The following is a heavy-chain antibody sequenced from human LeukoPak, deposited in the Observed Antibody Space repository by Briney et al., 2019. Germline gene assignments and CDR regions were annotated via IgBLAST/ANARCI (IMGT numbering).Heavy chain of an antibody. V-gene: IGHV1-69*13. CDR1: GGTFGSYA. Sequence: ASVKVSCKASGGTFGSYAISWVRQAPGQGLEWMGGIIPIFGTANYAQKFQGRVTITADESTSKAYMELSSLRSEDTAVYYCARGRPSYGSMDFDYWGQGTLVTVSS. CDR3: ARGRPSYGSMDFDY. CDR2: IIPIFGTA. D-gene: IGHD3-10*01. J-gene: IGHJ4*02.